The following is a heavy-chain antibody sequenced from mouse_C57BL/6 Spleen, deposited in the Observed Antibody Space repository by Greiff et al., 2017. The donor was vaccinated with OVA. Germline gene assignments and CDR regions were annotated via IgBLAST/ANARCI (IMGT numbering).Heavy chain of an antibody. CDR1: GYTFTSYW. D-gene: IGHD1-2*01. Sequence: VQLQQPGAELVRPGTSVKLSCKASGYTFTSYWMPWVKQRPGQGLEWIGVIDPSDSYTNYNQKFKGKATLTVDTSSSTAYMQLSSLTSEDAAVCDCARRGDGLYAMDYWGQGTSVTVSS. J-gene: IGHJ4*01. CDR3: ARRGDGLYAMDY. V-gene: IGHV1-59*01. CDR2: IDPSDSYT.